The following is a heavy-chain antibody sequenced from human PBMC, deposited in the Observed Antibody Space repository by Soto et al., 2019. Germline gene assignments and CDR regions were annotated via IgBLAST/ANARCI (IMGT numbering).Heavy chain of an antibody. V-gene: IGHV1-69*13. D-gene: IGHD5-18*01. J-gene: IGHJ4*02. CDR2: FIAMLGTP. CDR3: ARGAMANFDY. Sequence: ASVKVSCKASGGTFGSQGIAWVRQAPAQGLAWMGGFIAMLGTPTYAKKVQGRATIPADESLTSSYLELRSLRSEDTAVYFCARGAMANFDYWGQGTVVTVSS. CDR1: GGTFGSQG.